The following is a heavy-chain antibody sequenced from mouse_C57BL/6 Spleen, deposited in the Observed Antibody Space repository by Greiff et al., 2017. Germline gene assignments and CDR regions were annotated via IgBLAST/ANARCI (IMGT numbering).Heavy chain of an antibody. D-gene: IGHD3-2*02. Sequence: QVQLQQSGAELVRPGASVTLSCKASGYTFTDYEMHWVKQTPVHGLEWIGAIGPETGGPAYNQKFKGKAILTADKSSSTAYMELRSLTSEDSAVYYCTRSSSGSDYWGQGTTLTVSS. CDR1: GYTFTDYE. CDR3: TRSSSGSDY. J-gene: IGHJ2*01. V-gene: IGHV1-15*01. CDR2: IGPETGGP.